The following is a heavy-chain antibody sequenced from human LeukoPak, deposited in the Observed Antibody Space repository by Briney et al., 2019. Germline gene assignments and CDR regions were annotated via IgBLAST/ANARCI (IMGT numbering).Heavy chain of an antibody. V-gene: IGHV4-4*02. Sequence: SETLSLTCAVSGGSISSNNWWIWVRQSPEKGLEWIGEIYHDGSTNYNPSLKGRVTISMDKSKNQLSLKLNFVTAADTAVYYCARDRGGYTYSHDYWGQGTLVTVSS. J-gene: IGHJ4*02. CDR3: ARDRGGYTYSHDY. CDR1: GGSISSNNW. CDR2: IYHDGST. D-gene: IGHD5-18*01.